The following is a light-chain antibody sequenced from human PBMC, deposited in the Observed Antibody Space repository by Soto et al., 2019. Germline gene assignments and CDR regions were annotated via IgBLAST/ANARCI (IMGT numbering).Light chain of an antibody. J-gene: IGKJ1*01. CDR3: QKSYSTPWK. Sequence: DIQITHSPSSLSASVVDRVTITFRASQSISSYLNWYQQKPGKAPKLLIYAASSLQSGVPSRFSGSGSGTDFTLTISSLQPEDFATYYCQKSYSTPWKFGQGTKVDIK. V-gene: IGKV1-39*01. CDR1: QSISSY. CDR2: AAS.